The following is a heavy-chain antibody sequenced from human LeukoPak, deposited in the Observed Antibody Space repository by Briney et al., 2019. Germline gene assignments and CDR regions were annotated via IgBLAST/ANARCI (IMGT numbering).Heavy chain of an antibody. CDR1: GFTFSNYG. D-gene: IGHD4-17*01. CDR3: AKAASKRTDYGDYAFYYYMDV. V-gene: IGHV3-30*02. CDR2: IHYDGSNK. J-gene: IGHJ6*03. Sequence: GESLRLSCAASGFTFSNYGMHWVRQAPGEGLDWVAFIHYDGSNKYYADSVKGRFTISRDDSKNTLYLQMNSLRAEDTAVYYCAKAASKRTDYGDYAFYYYMDVWGKGTTVTISS.